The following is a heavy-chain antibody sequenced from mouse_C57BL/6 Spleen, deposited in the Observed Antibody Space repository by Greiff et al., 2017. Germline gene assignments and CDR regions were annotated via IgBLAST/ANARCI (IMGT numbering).Heavy chain of an antibody. Sequence: QVQLQQPGAELVMPGASVKLSCKASGYTFTSYWMHWVKQRPGQGLEWIGEIDPSDSYPNYNQKFKGKSTLTVDKSSSTAYMQLSSLTSEDSAVYYCARGPYYDGSGYFDYWGQGTTLTVSS. D-gene: IGHD1-1*01. CDR3: ARGPYYDGSGYFDY. J-gene: IGHJ2*01. CDR2: IDPSDSYP. CDR1: GYTFTSYW. V-gene: IGHV1-69*01.